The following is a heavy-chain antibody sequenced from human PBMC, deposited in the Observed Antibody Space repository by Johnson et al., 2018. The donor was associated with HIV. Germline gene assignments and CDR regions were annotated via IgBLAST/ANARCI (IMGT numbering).Heavy chain of an antibody. D-gene: IGHD1-26*01. CDR1: GFTFDNYA. CDR3: ARVGVRIVGPTRADAFEI. V-gene: IGHV3-9*01. Sequence: VQLVESGGGLVQPGRSLRLSCAASGFTFDNYAMHWVRQAPGKGLEWVSGISWNSGSIGYADSVKGRFTISRDNAKNSLYLQMNSLRAADPALYYCARVGVRIVGPTRADAFEIWGQGTMVTVSS. CDR2: ISWNSGSI. J-gene: IGHJ3*02.